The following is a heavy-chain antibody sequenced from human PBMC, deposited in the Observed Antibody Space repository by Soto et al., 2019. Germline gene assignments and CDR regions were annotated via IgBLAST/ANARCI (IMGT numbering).Heavy chain of an antibody. CDR1: GGSMSRYY. Sequence: SETLSLTCNFSGGSMSRYYWIWIRQPPGKGLEWIGYMYYGGRTNYNPSLKSRVTISVDTSKMQVSLKLSSVTAADTAVYFCARGTPSPLIVRSSRGPWFDPGGQGTLVTVSS. CDR2: MYYGGRT. CDR3: ARGTPSPLIVRSSRGPWFDP. V-gene: IGHV4-59*08. J-gene: IGHJ5*02. D-gene: IGHD2-15*01.